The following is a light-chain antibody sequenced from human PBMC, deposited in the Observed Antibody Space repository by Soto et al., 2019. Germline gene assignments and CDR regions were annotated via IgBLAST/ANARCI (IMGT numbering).Light chain of an antibody. CDR1: SSDVGNYIL. CDR2: DVN. Sequence: QSSLTQPASVSGSPGQSITISCTGTSSDVGNYILVSWYQHHPGKAPKLMIYDVNKRPSGVSNRFSGSKSGNTASLTISGLQAEDEADYYCCSYAGTSTYVFGTGTKLTVL. CDR3: CSYAGTSTYV. J-gene: IGLJ1*01. V-gene: IGLV2-23*02.